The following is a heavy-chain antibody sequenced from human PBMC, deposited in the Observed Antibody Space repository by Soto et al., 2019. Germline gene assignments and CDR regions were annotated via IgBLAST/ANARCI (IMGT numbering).Heavy chain of an antibody. D-gene: IGHD2-15*01. CDR1: GGTFSSYA. CDR3: ARDQGGYCSGGSCYSRANWFDP. CDR2: IIPIFGTA. V-gene: IGHV1-69*13. J-gene: IGHJ5*02. Sequence: SVKVSFKASGGTFSSYAISWVRQAPGQGLEWMGGIIPIFGTANYAQKFQGRVTITADESTSTAYMELSSLRSEDTAVYYCARDQGGYCSGGSCYSRANWFDPWGQGTLVTVSS.